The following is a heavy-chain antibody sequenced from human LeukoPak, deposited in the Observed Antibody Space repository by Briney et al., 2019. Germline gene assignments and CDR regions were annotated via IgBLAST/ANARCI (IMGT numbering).Heavy chain of an antibody. CDR2: INPSGGST. CDR3: ARETHTRSGDY. CDR1: GYTFTSYY. Sequence: ASVKVSCKASGYTFTSYYMHWVRQAPGQGLEWMGIINPSGGSTSYAQKFQGRVTMTRDTSTNTVYMGLSSLRSEDTAVYYCARETHTRSGDYWGQGTLVTVSS. J-gene: IGHJ4*02. V-gene: IGHV1-46*01.